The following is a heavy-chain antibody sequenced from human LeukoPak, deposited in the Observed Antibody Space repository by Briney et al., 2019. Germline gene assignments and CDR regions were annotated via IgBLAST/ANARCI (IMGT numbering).Heavy chain of an antibody. CDR2: ISWNSGSI. V-gene: IGHV3-9*01. J-gene: IGHJ4*02. CDR3: ARDRLFDY. Sequence: PGGSLRLSCAASGFTFDDHAMHWVRQAPGKGLEWVSGISWNSGSIGYADSVKGRFTISRDNAKNTLYLQMNSLRAEDTAVYYCARDRLFDYWGQGTLVTVSS. CDR1: GFTFDDHA.